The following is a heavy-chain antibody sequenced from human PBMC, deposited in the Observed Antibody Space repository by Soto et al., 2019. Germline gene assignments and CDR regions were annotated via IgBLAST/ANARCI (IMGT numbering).Heavy chain of an antibody. CDR1: GVSISSGNW. J-gene: IGHJ4*02. CDR2: IFHDGTA. V-gene: IGHV4-4*02. Sequence: SETLSLTCAVSGVSISSGNWWTWVRQTPQRGLEYIGEIFHDGTANYNPSLKSRVTISVDTSKNQFSLKLSSVTAADTAVYYCASLGYYDSSGYYEYYFDYWGQGTLVTVSS. CDR3: ASLGYYDSSGYYEYYFDY. D-gene: IGHD3-22*01.